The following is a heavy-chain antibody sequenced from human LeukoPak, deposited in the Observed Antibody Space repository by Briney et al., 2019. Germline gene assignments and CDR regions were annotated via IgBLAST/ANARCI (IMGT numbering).Heavy chain of an antibody. CDR3: ARVRWGGLYYFDY. CDR1: AFTFSSYA. V-gene: IGHV3-30*04. J-gene: IGHJ4*02. CDR2: ISYDGSNR. D-gene: IGHD3-16*01. Sequence: GGSLRLPCPASAFTFSSYAMHWVRQAPGKGLEWVAVISYDGSNRYYADSVKGRFTISRDTSKNTLYLQMNSLRAEDTAVYYCARVRWGGLYYFDYWGQGTLVTVSS.